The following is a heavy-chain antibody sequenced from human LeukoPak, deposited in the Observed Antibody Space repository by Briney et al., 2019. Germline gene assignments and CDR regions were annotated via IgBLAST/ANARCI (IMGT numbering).Heavy chain of an antibody. Sequence: ASVKVSCKASGYTFTGYYMHWVRQPPGQGLEWMGWINPNSGGTNYAQKFQGWVTMTRDTSISTAYMELSRLRSDDTAVYYCARSTAAGGKLDYWGQGTLVTVSS. J-gene: IGHJ4*02. V-gene: IGHV1-2*04. CDR3: ARSTAAGGKLDY. D-gene: IGHD4-23*01. CDR1: GYTFTGYY. CDR2: INPNSGGT.